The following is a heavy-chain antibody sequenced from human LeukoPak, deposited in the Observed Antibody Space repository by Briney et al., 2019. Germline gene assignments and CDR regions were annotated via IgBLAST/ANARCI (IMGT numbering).Heavy chain of an antibody. CDR1: GFTFSSYA. J-gene: IGHJ4*02. CDR3: ARDRH. CDR2: ISYDGTNK. V-gene: IGHV3-30-3*01. Sequence: GGSLRLSCAASGFTFSSYAMSWVRQAPGKGLEWVAVISYDGTNKYYADSVKGRFTISRDNSKNTLYLQMNSLRAEDTAVYYCARDRHGGQGTLVTVSS.